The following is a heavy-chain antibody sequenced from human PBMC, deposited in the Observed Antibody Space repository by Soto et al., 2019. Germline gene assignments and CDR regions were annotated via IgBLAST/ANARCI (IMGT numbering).Heavy chain of an antibody. CDR1: CGSFSGYY. J-gene: IGHJ4*02. V-gene: IGHV4-34*01. CDR2: INHSGST. D-gene: IGHD3-22*01. CDR3: ARGIAKIVVVERDAPDKYYLES. Sequence: SETLSLTCAVYCGSFSGYYWSCIRQPPGKGLEWIVEINHSGSTNYNPSLKSRVTISVDTSKNQFSLKLNSVTAADTAVYYCARGIAKIVVVERDAPDKYYLESWGQGTMVTVSS.